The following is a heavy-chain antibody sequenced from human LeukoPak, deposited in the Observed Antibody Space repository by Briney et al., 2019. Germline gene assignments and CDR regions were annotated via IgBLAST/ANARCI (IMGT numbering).Heavy chain of an antibody. Sequence: ASVKVPCKASGYSFTSYCVHWVRQAPGQGLEWMGIINPTSGDTNYAQNFRGRVTMTRDMSTSTVYMELSSLRSEDTAVYYCARYGFSSVWQGGWHAFDIWGLGTMVTVSS. CDR1: GYSFTSYC. CDR3: ARYGFSSVWQGGWHAFDI. J-gene: IGHJ3*02. CDR2: INPTSGDT. D-gene: IGHD6-25*01. V-gene: IGHV1-46*01.